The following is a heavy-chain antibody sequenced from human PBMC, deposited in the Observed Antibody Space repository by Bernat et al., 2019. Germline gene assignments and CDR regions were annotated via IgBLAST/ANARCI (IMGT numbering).Heavy chain of an antibody. CDR3: ARAVRGYSSSWYSGACDI. CDR2: IYYSGST. CDR1: GGSISSGDYY. Sequence: QVQLQESGPGLVKPSQTLSLTCTVSGGSISSGDYYWSWIRQPPGKGLEWIGYIYYSGSTYYNPSLKSRVTISVDTSKNQFSLKLSSVTAADTAVYYCARAVRGYSSSWYSGACDIWGQGTMVTVSS. J-gene: IGHJ3*02. V-gene: IGHV4-30-4*01. D-gene: IGHD6-13*01.